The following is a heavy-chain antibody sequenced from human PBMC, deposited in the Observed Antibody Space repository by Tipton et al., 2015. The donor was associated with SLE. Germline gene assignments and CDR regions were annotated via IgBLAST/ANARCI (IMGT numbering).Heavy chain of an antibody. Sequence: TLSLTCAVYGGSFSGYYWSWIRQPPGKGLEWIGEINHSGSTNYNPSLKSRATISVDTSKNQFSLKLISVIAADTAVYYCARDYYDSRGYTLFDYWGQGALVTVSS. CDR2: INHSGST. V-gene: IGHV4-34*01. CDR1: GGSFSGYY. J-gene: IGHJ4*02. D-gene: IGHD3-22*01. CDR3: ARDYYDSRGYTLFDY.